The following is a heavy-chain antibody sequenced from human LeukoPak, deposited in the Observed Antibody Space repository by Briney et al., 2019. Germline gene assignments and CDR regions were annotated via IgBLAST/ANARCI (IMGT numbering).Heavy chain of an antibody. J-gene: IGHJ4*02. Sequence: SVKVSCKASGGTFSSCAISWVRQAPGQGLEWMGRIIPLFGTANYAQKFQGRVTITTDVSTSTAYMELSSLRSEDTAVYYCARDYSNYGGYFDYWGQGTLVTVSS. V-gene: IGHV1-69*05. CDR1: GGTFSSCA. CDR3: ARDYSNYGGYFDY. CDR2: IIPLFGTA. D-gene: IGHD4-11*01.